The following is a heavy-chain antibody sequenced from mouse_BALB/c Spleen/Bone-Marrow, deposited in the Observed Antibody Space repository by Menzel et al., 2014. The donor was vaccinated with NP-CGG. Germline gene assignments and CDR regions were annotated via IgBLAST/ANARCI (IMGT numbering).Heavy chain of an antibody. Sequence: VQLQQSGPGLVKPSQSLSLTCSVTGYSITSGYYWNWIRQFPGNKLEWMGYISYDGSNNYNPSLKNRISITRDTSKNQFFLKLNSVTTGDTATYYCARSPLDRPFAYWGQGTLVTVSA. J-gene: IGHJ3*01. CDR3: ARSPLDRPFAY. CDR1: GYSITSGYY. D-gene: IGHD2-14*01. V-gene: IGHV3-6*02. CDR2: ISYDGSN.